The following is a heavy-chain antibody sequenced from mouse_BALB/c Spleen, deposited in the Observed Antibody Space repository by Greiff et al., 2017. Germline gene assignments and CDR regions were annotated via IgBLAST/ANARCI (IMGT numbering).Heavy chain of an antibody. CDR3: ASGGDYDYAMDY. Sequence: EVQLQESGPGLVKPCQSLSLTCTASGYSITSYSVSYWIRPPPGNLLELMGFISYSGSTSYNPSLKSRISITRDTSKNQFFLQLNSMTTEDTATYYCASGGDYDYAMDYWGQGTSVTVSS. V-gene: IGHV3-2*02. CDR1: GYSITSYSV. CDR2: ISYSGST. D-gene: IGHD2-13*01. J-gene: IGHJ4*01.